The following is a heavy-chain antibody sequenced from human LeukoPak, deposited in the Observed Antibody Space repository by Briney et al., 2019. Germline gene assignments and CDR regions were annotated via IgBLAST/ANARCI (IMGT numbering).Heavy chain of an antibody. D-gene: IGHD3-10*01. V-gene: IGHV4-59*01. J-gene: IGHJ5*02. Sequence: SETLSLTCTLSGRSLSSYCWSWIRQPPGEGLGWVGYISYSGSTKYNPSLKSRATISVDTSKNQFSLKLTSVTAADTDVYYCARGRKVRYYGSGTYGSNSWFDPWGQGILVTVSS. CDR3: ARGRKVRYYGSGTYGSNSWFDP. CDR2: ISYSGST. CDR1: GRSLSSYC.